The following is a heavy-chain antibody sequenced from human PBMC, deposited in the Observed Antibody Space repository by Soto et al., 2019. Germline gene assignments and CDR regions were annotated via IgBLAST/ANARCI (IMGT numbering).Heavy chain of an antibody. CDR1: GDSIGSNNNY. CDR3: ARGRGYSYGLDP. D-gene: IGHD5-18*01. CDR2: ISYSGTT. V-gene: IGHV4-30-4*01. Sequence: SETLSLTCTVSGDSIGSNNNYWSWIRQPPGEGLEWIGFISYSGTTSYSPSLKSRVAISLDTSKNQFSLSLSSVTAADTAVYYCARGRGYSYGLDPWGQGTLVTV. J-gene: IGHJ5*02.